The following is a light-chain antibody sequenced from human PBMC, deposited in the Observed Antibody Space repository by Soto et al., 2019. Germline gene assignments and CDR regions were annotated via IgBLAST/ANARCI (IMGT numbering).Light chain of an antibody. CDR2: AAS. CDR1: QSVSSN. CDR3: QQYNDWPIT. J-gene: IGKJ5*01. Sequence: EIVMTQSPATLSVSPGERATLSCRASQSVSSNLAWYQQKPGQAPRLLMSAASTRASDVPARFSGSGSGTEFTLTISSLQSEDFALYYCQQYNDWPITFGPGTRLEI. V-gene: IGKV3-15*01.